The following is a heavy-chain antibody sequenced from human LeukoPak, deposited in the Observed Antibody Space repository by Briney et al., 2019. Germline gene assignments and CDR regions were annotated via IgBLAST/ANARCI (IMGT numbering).Heavy chain of an antibody. CDR2: IYTSGST. V-gene: IGHV4-61*02. CDR1: GVSISSGSYY. J-gene: IGHJ4*02. Sequence: KASQTLSLTCTVSGVSISSGSYYWSWNRQPAGMGLEWIVRIYTSGSTNYNPSLKSRVTISVDTSKNQFSLKLSSVTAADTAVYYCARESGGYSYGSFDYWGQGTLVTVSS. D-gene: IGHD5-18*01. CDR3: ARESGGYSYGSFDY.